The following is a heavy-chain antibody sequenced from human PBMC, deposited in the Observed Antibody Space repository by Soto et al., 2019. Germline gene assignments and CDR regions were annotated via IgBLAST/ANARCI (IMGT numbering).Heavy chain of an antibody. CDR1: GFTFSSYE. V-gene: IGHV3-48*03. CDR2: ISSSGSTI. CDR3: ARAPTPHDYGGNSIDY. Sequence: GGSLRLSCAASGFTFSSYEMNWVRQAPGKGLEWVSYISSSGSTIYYADSVKGRFTISRDNAKNSLYLQMNSLRAEDTAVYYCARAPTPHDYGGNSIDYWGQGTLVTVS. J-gene: IGHJ4*02. D-gene: IGHD4-17*01.